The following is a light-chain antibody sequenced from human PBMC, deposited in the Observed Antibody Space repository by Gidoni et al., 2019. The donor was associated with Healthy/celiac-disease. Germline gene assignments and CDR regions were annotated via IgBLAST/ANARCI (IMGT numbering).Light chain of an antibody. CDR2: DAS. CDR3: QQYDNLRIT. CDR1: QDISNY. J-gene: IGKJ5*01. V-gene: IGKV1-33*01. Sequence: DFQLTQSPPSLSASVGDRVTITCQASQDISNYLNWYQQKPGKAPKLLIYDASKLETGVPSRFSGSGSGTDFTFTISSLQPEDIATYYCQQYDNLRITFGQGTRLEIK.